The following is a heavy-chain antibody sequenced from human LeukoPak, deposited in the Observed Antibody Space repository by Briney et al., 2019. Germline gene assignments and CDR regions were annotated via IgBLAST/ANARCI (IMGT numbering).Heavy chain of an antibody. CDR1: GFTFTDYW. D-gene: IGHD6-13*01. J-gene: IGHJ4*01. CDR3: ARDGTAPGLYFDL. V-gene: IGHV3-7*01. Sequence: GGSLRLSCAVSGFTFTDYWMTWVRQAPGKGLEWVASIRQDGGEKSYVDSVKGRFPISRDNPKNSLYLQMSSLWAEDTAVYYCARDGTAPGLYFDLWGRGTLVTVSS. CDR2: IRQDGGEK.